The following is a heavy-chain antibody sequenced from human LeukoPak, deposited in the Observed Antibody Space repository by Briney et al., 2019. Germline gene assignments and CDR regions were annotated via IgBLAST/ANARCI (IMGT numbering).Heavy chain of an antibody. D-gene: IGHD7-27*01. CDR2: ISSSSSYI. V-gene: IGHV3-21*06. J-gene: IGHJ6*03. CDR3: ARSLGISYYYMDV. CDR1: GFPFSSYS. Sequence: GGSLRLSCAASGFPFSSYSMNWVRQAPGKGLEWVSSISSSSSYIYYADSVKGRFTISRDNAKNSLYLQMNSLRAEDMALYYCARSLGISYYYMDVGGKGTTVTISS.